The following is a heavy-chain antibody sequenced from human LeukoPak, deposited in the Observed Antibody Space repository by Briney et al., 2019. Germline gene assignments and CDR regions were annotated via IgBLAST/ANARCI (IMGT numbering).Heavy chain of an antibody. Sequence: GGSLRLSCAASGFTFSDYYMSWVRQAPGKGLELVSYITTSSSYTNYAASVKSRFTISRDDAKNSLYLQMHSLRAEDTAVYYCARDTRGYSLYYFDYWGQGTLVTVSS. V-gene: IGHV3-11*05. CDR1: GFTFSDYY. CDR3: ARDTRGYSLYYFDY. CDR2: ITTSSSYT. J-gene: IGHJ4*02. D-gene: IGHD5-18*01.